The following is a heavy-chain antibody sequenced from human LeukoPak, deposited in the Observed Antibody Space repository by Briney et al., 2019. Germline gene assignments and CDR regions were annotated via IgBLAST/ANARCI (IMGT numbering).Heavy chain of an antibody. V-gene: IGHV3-23*01. CDR2: ISGSGGST. CDR3: AKDRDSYYFDY. Sequence: PGRSLRLSCAASGFTFSSYGMHWVRQAPGKGLEWVSAISGSGGSTYYADSVKGRFTISRDNSKNTLYLQMNSLRAEDTAVYYCAKDRDSYYFDYWGQGTLVTVSS. J-gene: IGHJ4*02. D-gene: IGHD2-21*01. CDR1: GFTFSSYG.